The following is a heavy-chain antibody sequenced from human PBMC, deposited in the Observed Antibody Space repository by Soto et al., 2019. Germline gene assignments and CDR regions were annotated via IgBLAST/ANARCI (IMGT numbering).Heavy chain of an antibody. J-gene: IGHJ5*01. Sequence: SETLSLTCTVSGDSLRGYHYYWGWIRQAPGKGLEWIGSFYNGGGNTYYNPSLKSRVTLSVDTSQNQFFLRLTSVTAADTAVYFCAFGPSSAWIDSWGQGTQVTVSS. CDR1: GDSLRGYHYY. V-gene: IGHV4-39*01. D-gene: IGHD6-25*01. CDR2: FYNGGGNT. CDR3: AFGPSSAWIDS.